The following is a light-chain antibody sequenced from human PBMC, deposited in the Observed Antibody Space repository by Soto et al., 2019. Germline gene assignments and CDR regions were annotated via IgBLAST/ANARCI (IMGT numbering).Light chain of an antibody. J-gene: IGKJ1*01. V-gene: IGKV1-39*01. CDR1: QSVGSY. CDR2: GAS. Sequence: DIQMTQSPSSLSASIGDRVTITCRTSQSVGSYLNWYQLKPGSAPSLLIFGASTLQSGVPSRFSGSESGTDFTLSISSLQPEDFATYYCQQTHSIPRTFGQGTKVEI. CDR3: QQTHSIPRT.